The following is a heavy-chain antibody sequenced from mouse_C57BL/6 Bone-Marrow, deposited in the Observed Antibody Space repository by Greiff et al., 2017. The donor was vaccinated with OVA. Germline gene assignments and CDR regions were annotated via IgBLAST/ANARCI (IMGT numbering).Heavy chain of an antibody. J-gene: IGHJ3*01. V-gene: IGHV1-59*01. Sequence: VQLKQPGAELVRPGTSVQLSCKASGYTFTSYWMHWVKQRPGQGLEWIGVIDPSDSYTNYNQKFKGKATLTVDTSSSTAYMQLSSLTSEDSAVYYCARLDDGYLFAYWGQGTLVTVSA. CDR2: IDPSDSYT. CDR3: ARLDDGYLFAY. D-gene: IGHD2-3*01. CDR1: GYTFTSYW.